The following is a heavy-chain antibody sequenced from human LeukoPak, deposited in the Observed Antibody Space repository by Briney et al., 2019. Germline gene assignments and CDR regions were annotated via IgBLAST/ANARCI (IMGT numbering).Heavy chain of an antibody. D-gene: IGHD2-2*01. CDR1: GLSVSSNF. CDR3: ARGNIVVVPAAFGYMDV. J-gene: IGHJ6*03. Sequence: KTGGSLRLSCAATGLSVSSNFMSWVRQAPGKGLEWIGSIYYSGSTYYNPSLKSRVTISVDTSKNQFSLKLSSVTAADTAVYYCARGNIVVVPAAFGYMDVWGKGTTVTVSS. CDR2: IYYSGST. V-gene: IGHV4-39*01.